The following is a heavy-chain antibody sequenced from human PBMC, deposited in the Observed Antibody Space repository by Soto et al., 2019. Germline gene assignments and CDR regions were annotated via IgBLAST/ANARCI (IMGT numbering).Heavy chain of an antibody. D-gene: IGHD2-15*01. CDR2: IYYSGST. CDR1: GGSISSGGYY. J-gene: IGHJ6*02. CDR3: ARGSNCSGGSCYFYYYYGMDV. V-gene: IGHV4-31*03. Sequence: SLTCTVSGGSISSGGYYWSWIRQHPGKGLEWIGYIYYSGSTYYNPSLKSRVTISVDTSKNQFSLKLSSVTAADTAVYYCARGSNCSGGSCYFYYYYGMDVWGQGTTVTVSS.